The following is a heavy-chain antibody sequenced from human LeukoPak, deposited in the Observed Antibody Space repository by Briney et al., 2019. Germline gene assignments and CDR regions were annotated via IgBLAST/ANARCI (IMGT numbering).Heavy chain of an antibody. CDR2: INPNSGGT. Sequence: ASVKVSCKASGYTFTGYYMHWVRQAPGQGLEWMGWINPNSGGTNYAQKFQGRVTMTRDTSISTAYMELSRLRSDDTAVYYCARDLWVTTVTNLYYYGMDVWGQGTTVTVSS. D-gene: IGHD4-11*01. CDR3: ARDLWVTTVTNLYYYGMDV. J-gene: IGHJ6*02. V-gene: IGHV1-2*02. CDR1: GYTFTGYY.